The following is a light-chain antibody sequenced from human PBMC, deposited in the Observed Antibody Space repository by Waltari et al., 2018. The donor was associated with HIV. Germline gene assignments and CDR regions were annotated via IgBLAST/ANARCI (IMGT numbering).Light chain of an antibody. Sequence: QSVLTQPPSVSGAPGHRVTVSCTGSDANIGAGYDVHVYQPPLGTAPKLLIFATDTRPSGVPDRFSGSKSGTSASLAITGLQAEDEADYYCQSYDNSLSGWVFGGGTKLTV. J-gene: IGLJ3*02. CDR2: ATD. CDR3: QSYDNSLSGWV. V-gene: IGLV1-40*01. CDR1: DANIGAGYD.